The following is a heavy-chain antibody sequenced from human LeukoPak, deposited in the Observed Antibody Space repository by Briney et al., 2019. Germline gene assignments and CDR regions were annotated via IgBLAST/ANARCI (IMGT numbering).Heavy chain of an antibody. J-gene: IGHJ4*02. D-gene: IGHD1-26*01. V-gene: IGHV3-7*01. CDR1: GFTFSSYW. Sequence: GGSLRLSCAVSGFTFSSYWMSWVRQAPGKGLEWMANIKQDGSEKYYVDSVKGRFTISRDNAKNSLYLQMNSLRAEDTAVYYCASPPAGGATNYWGQGTLVTVSS. CDR3: ASPPAGGATNY. CDR2: IKQDGSEK.